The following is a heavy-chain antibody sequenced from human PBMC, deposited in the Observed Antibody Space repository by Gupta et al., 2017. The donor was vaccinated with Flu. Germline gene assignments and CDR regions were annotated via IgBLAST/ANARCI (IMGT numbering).Heavy chain of an antibody. CDR3: ARRQAGYTFDY. D-gene: IGHD5-12*01. CDR1: GGPVSSNVYY. V-gene: IGHV4-39*01. CDR2: ITYSGST. J-gene: IGHJ4*02. Sequence: QLQESGPGLAKPSETLSLPCSVSGGPVSSNVYYCGWIRQPPGKGLEWIGTITYSGSTFYNPSLTSRVTTSMDASKNQFSLNLRSVTAADTAVYYCARRQAGYTFDYWGQGTLVTVSS.